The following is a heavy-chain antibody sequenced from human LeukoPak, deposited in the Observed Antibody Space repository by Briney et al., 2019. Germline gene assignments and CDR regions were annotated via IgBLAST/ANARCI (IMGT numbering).Heavy chain of an antibody. CDR1: GGAFSGYF. CDR2: INHSGST. J-gene: IGHJ6*03. CDR3: ARVILDYYYYYMDV. Sequence: PSETLSLTCAVYGGAFSGYFWSWIRQPPGKGLEWIGEINHSGSTNYNPALKSRVTISVDTSKNQFSRKVSSVTAADTAMYYCARVILDYYYYYMDVWGKGTTVTVSS. V-gene: IGHV4-34*01.